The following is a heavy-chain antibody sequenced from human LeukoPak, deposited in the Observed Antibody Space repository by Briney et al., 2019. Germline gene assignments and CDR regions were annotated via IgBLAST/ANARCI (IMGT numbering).Heavy chain of an antibody. Sequence: GGSLRLSCAASGFTFSSYWMHWVRQARGEGLGGVSRINSDGRKTNYADSVKGQFTISRDNTKNTLYLQMDRMREDETAIYYSVRGTCCYYSLGYWGQGTLVTVSS. D-gene: IGHD1-26*01. CDR1: GFTFSSYW. CDR3: VRGTCCYYSLGY. CDR2: INSDGRKT. V-gene: IGHV3-74*01. J-gene: IGHJ4*02.